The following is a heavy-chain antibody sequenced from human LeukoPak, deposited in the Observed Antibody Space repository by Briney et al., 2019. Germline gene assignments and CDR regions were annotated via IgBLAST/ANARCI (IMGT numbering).Heavy chain of an antibody. CDR1: GGSISSSSYY. D-gene: IGHD3-3*01. Sequence: SETLSLTCTVSGGSISSSSYYWGWIRQPPGKGLEWIGEINHSGSTNYNPSLKSRVTVSVDTSKNQFSLKLSSVTAADTAVYYCARDLRFLVIWGQGTMVTVSS. V-gene: IGHV4-39*07. CDR3: ARDLRFLVI. CDR2: INHSGST. J-gene: IGHJ3*02.